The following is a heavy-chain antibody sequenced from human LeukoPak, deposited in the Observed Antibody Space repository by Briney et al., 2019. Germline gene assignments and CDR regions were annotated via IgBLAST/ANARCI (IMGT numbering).Heavy chain of an antibody. CDR3: AKDHGRDYYGSGRYDY. J-gene: IGHJ4*02. Sequence: GGSLRLSCAASGFAFSSYAMSWVRQAPGKGLEWVSAISGSGGSTYYADSAKGRFTISRDNSKNTLYLQMNSLRAEDTAVYYCAKDHGRDYYGSGRYDYWGQGTLVTVSS. D-gene: IGHD3-10*01. V-gene: IGHV3-23*01. CDR1: GFAFSSYA. CDR2: ISGSGGST.